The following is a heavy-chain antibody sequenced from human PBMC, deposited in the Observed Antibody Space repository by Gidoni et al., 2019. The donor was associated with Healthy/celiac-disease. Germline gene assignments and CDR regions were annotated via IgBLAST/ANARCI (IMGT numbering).Heavy chain of an antibody. Sequence: EVQLVESGGGLVQPGGSLRLSCAASGFTFSSYDMHWVRQATGKGLEWVSAIGTAVDTYYPGSVKGRFTISRENAKNSLYLQMNSLRAGDTAVYYCARGKRSGSGWSFDYWGQGTLVTVSS. CDR1: GFTFSSYD. CDR2: IGTAVDT. V-gene: IGHV3-13*04. D-gene: IGHD6-19*01. J-gene: IGHJ4*02. CDR3: ARGKRSGSGWSFDY.